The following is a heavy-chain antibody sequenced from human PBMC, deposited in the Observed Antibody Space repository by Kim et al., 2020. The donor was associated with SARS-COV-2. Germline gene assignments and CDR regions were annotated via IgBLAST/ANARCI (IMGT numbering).Heavy chain of an antibody. D-gene: IGHD3-10*01. V-gene: IGHV3-21*01. CDR1: GFNFWSFT. J-gene: IGHJ3*01. Sequence: GGSLRLSCAASGFNFWSFTMTWVRQAPGKGLEWVSTISSSSTYIYYGDSVKGRFAISRDNAENSLYLQMSSLTVDDTALYYCARDDTREYGFYVWGQGTTVTVSS. CDR3: ARDDTREYGFYV. CDR2: ISSSSTYI.